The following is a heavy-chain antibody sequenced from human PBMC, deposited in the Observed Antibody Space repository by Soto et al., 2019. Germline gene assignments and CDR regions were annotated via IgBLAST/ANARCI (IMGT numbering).Heavy chain of an antibody. D-gene: IGHD1-20*01. Sequence: SETLSLTCTVSRGSVSSATYYWNWIRLPPGKPLEWIGYIYYSGSTNYNPSLKSRVTISLDTSNDQFSLKLSSVTAADTAVYYCARTRDNNINYYYALGVWGPGTTVTVSS. CDR3: ARTRDNNINYYYALGV. CDR1: RGSVSSATYY. CDR2: IYYSGST. V-gene: IGHV4-61*01. J-gene: IGHJ6*02.